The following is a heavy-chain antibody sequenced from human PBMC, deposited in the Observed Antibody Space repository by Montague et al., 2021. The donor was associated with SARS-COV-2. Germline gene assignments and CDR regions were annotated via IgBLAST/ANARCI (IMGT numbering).Heavy chain of an antibody. J-gene: IGHJ6*02. Sequence: SLRLSCAASGFGFSRYWMTWVRQAPGKGLEWMANINQDGGEKYYVDSVKGRFTVSRDNAKNSLYLQLNSLRDEDTAVYYCATFKYCTTSTCAVEPYYYYYSSMDVWGQGTTVTVSS. V-gene: IGHV3-7*01. D-gene: IGHD2-8*01. CDR2: INQDGGEK. CDR3: ATFKYCTTSTCAVEPYYYYYSSMDV. CDR1: GFGFSRYW.